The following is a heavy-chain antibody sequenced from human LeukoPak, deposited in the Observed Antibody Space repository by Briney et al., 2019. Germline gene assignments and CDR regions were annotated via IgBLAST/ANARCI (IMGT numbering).Heavy chain of an antibody. Sequence: KPSDTLSLTCVVSRYSINSGYYWGWIRQPPGKGLEWIGSIYHSGSTYYNPSLKSRVTISVDTSKNQFSLKLTSVTAADTAVYYCARVNNYYGTSAYYYAGAFDIWGQGTMVTVSS. J-gene: IGHJ3*02. D-gene: IGHD3-22*01. CDR2: IYHSGST. CDR3: ARVNNYYGTSAYYYAGAFDI. V-gene: IGHV4-38-2*01. CDR1: RYSINSGYY.